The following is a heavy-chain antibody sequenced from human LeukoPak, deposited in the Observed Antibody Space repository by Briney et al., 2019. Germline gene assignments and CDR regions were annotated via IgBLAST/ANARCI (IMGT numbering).Heavy chain of an antibody. CDR3: ARGYYYYYMDV. CDR1: GYSIRSGHY. V-gene: IGHV4-38-2*02. CDR2: IYHSGST. J-gene: IGHJ6*03. Sequence: SETLPLTCTVSGYSIRSGHYWGWIRQPPGKGLEWIGSIYHSGSTYYNPSLESRVTISVDTSKNQFSLKLSSVTAADTAVYYCARGYYYYYMDVWGKGTTVTVSS.